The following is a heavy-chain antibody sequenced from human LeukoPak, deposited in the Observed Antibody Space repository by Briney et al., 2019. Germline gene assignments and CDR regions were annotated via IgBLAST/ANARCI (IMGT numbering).Heavy chain of an antibody. J-gene: IGHJ6*03. CDR1: GGSISSSSYY. Sequence: SETLSLTCTVSGGSISSSSYYWGWVRQPPGKGLEWIGIIYYSGSTYYNPSLKNRVTISVDTSKNQFSLKLTSVTAADTAVYYCAGGYYGSGSYFGYYYYMDVWGKGTTVTIPS. D-gene: IGHD3-10*01. V-gene: IGHV4-39*01. CDR3: AGGYYGSGSYFGYYYYMDV. CDR2: IYYSGST.